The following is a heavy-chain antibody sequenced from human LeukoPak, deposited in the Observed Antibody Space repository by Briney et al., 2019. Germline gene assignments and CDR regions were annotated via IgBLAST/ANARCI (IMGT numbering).Heavy chain of an antibody. D-gene: IGHD3-10*01. CDR1: GFTFSSYS. V-gene: IGHV3-48*02. CDR3: ARPHSGHLFDY. Sequence: PGGSLRLSCEASGFTFSSYSMNWVRQAPGKGLEWVSYISSSSTIYYADSVKGRFTISRDNAKNSLYLQMNSLRDEDTAVYYCARPHSGHLFDYWGQGTLVTVSS. CDR2: ISSSSTI. J-gene: IGHJ4*02.